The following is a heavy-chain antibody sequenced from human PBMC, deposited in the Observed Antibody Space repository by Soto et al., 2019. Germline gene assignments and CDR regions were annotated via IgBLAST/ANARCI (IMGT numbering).Heavy chain of an antibody. V-gene: IGHV3-30*03. J-gene: IGHJ6*02. D-gene: IGHD2-8*01. Sequence: GGSLRLSCAASGFTFSSYGMHWVRQAPGKGLEWVAVISYDGSNKYYADSVKGRFTISRDNSKDTLYLQMNNLRAEDTAVYYCARTGLQIVQATSYYYGLDVWGQGTTVTVSS. CDR3: ARTGLQIVQATSYYYGLDV. CDR1: GFTFSSYG. CDR2: ISYDGSNK.